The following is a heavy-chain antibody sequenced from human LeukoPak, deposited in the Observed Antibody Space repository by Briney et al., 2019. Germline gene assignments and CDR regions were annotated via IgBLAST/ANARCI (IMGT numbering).Heavy chain of an antibody. CDR1: SSGGYY. CDR3: AKDIQTMVRGTGFDP. D-gene: IGHD3-10*01. Sequence: SSGGYYWSWVRQAPGKGLEWVSGISWNSGSIGYADSVKGRFTISRDNAKNSLYLQMNSRRAEDTALYYCAKDIQTMVRGTGFDPWGQGTLVTVSS. CDR2: ISWNSGSI. J-gene: IGHJ5*02. V-gene: IGHV3-9*01.